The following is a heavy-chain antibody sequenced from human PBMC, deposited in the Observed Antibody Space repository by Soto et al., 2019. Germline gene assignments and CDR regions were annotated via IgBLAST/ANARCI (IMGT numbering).Heavy chain of an antibody. D-gene: IGHD1-26*01. V-gene: IGHV4-61*01. CDR1: GGSVSSGSYY. J-gene: IGHJ4*02. CDR3: ARVQVGARTGYIDY. CDR2: IYYSGST. Sequence: KSSETLSLTXTVSGGSVSSGSYYWSWIRQPPGKGLEWIGYIYYSGSTNYNPSLKSRVTISVDTSKNQFSLKLSSVTAADTAVYYCARVQVGARTGYIDYWGQGTLVTVSS.